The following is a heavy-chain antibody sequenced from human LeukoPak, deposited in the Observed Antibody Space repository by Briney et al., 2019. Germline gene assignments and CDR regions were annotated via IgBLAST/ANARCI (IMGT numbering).Heavy chain of an antibody. V-gene: IGHV4-39*01. D-gene: IGHD3-10*01. CDR2: IYYSGST. CDR1: GDSISSTGDY. Sequence: SETLSLTCTVSGDSISSTGDYWGWIRQPPGKGLGFIRSIYYSGSTNYNPSLKSRVTISVDTSKNQFSLKLNSVTASDTAVYYYARLNYHDSFADYWGQGTLVTVSS. J-gene: IGHJ4*02. CDR3: ARLNYHDSFADY.